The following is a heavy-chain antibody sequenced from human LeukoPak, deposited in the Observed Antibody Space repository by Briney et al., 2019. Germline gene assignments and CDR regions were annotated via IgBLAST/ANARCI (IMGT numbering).Heavy chain of an antibody. Sequence: PSETLSLTCAVYGGSFSGYYWSWIRQPPGKGLEWIGEINHSGSTNYNPSLKSRVTISVDTSKNQFSLKLSSVTAADTAVYYCARGWSVEWLPTDAFDIWGQGTMVTVSS. D-gene: IGHD6-19*01. CDR2: INHSGST. CDR1: GGSFSGYY. V-gene: IGHV4-34*01. CDR3: ARGWSVEWLPTDAFDI. J-gene: IGHJ3*02.